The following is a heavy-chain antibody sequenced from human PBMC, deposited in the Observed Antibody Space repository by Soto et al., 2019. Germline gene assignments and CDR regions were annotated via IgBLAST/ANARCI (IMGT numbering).Heavy chain of an antibody. D-gene: IGHD5-18*01. CDR1: GGSISNYY. CDR3: AGRYSYGTRQPFDS. CDR2: IYYSGST. V-gene: IGHV4-59*01. J-gene: IGHJ4*02. Sequence: SETLSLTCTVSGGSISNYYWSWIRQPPGKGLEWIGYIYYSGSTSYNPSLKSRVTISLDTSKNQFSLKLSSVTAADTAVYYCAGRYSYGTRQPFDSWGQGTLVTVSS.